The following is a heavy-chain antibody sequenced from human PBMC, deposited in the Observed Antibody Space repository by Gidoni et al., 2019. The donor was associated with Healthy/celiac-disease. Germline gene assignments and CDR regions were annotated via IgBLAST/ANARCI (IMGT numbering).Heavy chain of an antibody. V-gene: IGHV4-39*01. Sequence: QLQLQESGPGLVKPSEPLSLTCTVSGGSISSTRYYWGWIRQPPGKGLEWIGSIYYSGSTYYNPSLKSRVTISVDTSKNQFSLKLSSVTAADTAVYYCARHLGLWNYYYGMDVWGQGTTVTVSS. D-gene: IGHD3-16*01. CDR3: ARHLGLWNYYYGMDV. CDR1: GGSISSTRYY. CDR2: IYYSGST. J-gene: IGHJ6*02.